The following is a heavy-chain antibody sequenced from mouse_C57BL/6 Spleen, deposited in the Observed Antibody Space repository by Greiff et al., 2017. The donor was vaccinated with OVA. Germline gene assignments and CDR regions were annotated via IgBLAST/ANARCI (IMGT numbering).Heavy chain of an antibody. D-gene: IGHD1-1*01. Sequence: QVQLQQPGAELVRPGSSVKLSCKASGYTFTSYWMHWVKQRPIQGLEWIGNIDPSDSETHYNQKFKDKATLTVDKSSSTPYMQLSSLTSEDSAVYYCAGYYGSSPFAYWGQGTLVTVSA. CDR2: IDPSDSET. V-gene: IGHV1-52*01. J-gene: IGHJ3*01. CDR3: AGYYGSSPFAY. CDR1: GYTFTSYW.